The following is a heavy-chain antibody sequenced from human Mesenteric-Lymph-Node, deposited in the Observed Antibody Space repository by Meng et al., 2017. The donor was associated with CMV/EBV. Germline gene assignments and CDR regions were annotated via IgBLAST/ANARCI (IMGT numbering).Heavy chain of an antibody. CDR2: INPNSGGA. V-gene: IGHV1-2*02. CDR3: ARDLCITGTLRCGMDV. D-gene: IGHD1-20*01. J-gene: IGHJ6*02. CDR1: GYTFTSYG. Sequence: ASVKVSCKASGYTFTSYGISWVRQAPGQGLEWMGWINPNSGGANYAQKFQGRVTMTRDTSINTAYLELTGLSSDDTAVYYCARDLCITGTLRCGMDVWGQGTAVTVSS.